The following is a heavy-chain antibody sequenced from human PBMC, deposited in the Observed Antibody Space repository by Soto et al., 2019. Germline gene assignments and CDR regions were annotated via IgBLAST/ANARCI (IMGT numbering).Heavy chain of an antibody. D-gene: IGHD2-21*02. J-gene: IGHJ4*02. Sequence: QVQLVESGGGVVQPGRSLRLSCAASGFTFSSYGMHWVRQAPGKGLEWVAVISYDGSNKYYADSVKGRFTISRDNSKNXXYLQMNSLRAEDTAVYYCAKESEAYCGGDCYPFDYWGQGTLVTVSS. CDR3: AKESEAYCGGDCYPFDY. V-gene: IGHV3-30*18. CDR2: ISYDGSNK. CDR1: GFTFSSYG.